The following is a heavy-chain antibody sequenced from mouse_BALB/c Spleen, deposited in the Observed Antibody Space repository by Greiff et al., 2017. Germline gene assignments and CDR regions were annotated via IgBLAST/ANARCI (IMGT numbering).Heavy chain of an antibody. V-gene: IGHV2-9*02. CDR1: GFSLTSYG. CDR3: ARARGSSPAWFAY. CDR2: IWAGGST. J-gene: IGHJ3*01. D-gene: IGHD1-1*01. Sequence: VQGVESGPGLVAPSQSLSITCTVSGFSLTSYGVHWVRQPPGKGLEWLGVIWAGGSTNYNSALMSRLSISKDNSKSQVFLKMNSLQTDDTAMYYCARARGSSPAWFAYWGQGTLVTVSA.